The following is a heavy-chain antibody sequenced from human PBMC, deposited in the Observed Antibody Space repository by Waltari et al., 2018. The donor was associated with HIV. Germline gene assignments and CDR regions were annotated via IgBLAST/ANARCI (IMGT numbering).Heavy chain of an antibody. J-gene: IGHJ4*02. CDR3: ARHVRPHLEYFDH. CDR2: ISDTGRVI. CDR1: GFSFTDHH. V-gene: IGHV3-11*04. Sequence: QVQLVESGGGLVKPGGSLRLSCAASGFSFTDHHMSWVRQAPGKGLEWVSYISDTGRVIYDADAVRGRFTISRDNTEKTLYLHMDSLRDEDSALYSCARHVRPHLEYFDHWGQGTLVTVFS. D-gene: IGHD1-1*01.